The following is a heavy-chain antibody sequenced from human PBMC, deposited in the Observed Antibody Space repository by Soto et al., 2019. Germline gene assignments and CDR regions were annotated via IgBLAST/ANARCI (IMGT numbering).Heavy chain of an antibody. Sequence: QVQLVESGGGVVQPGTSLRLSCAASGFTFTSYAMNWVRQAPGQGLEWVAIVSSDGTTKYYADSVKGRFTVSRDNSKNMLWLQMDSLRAADTAVYYCARDPNGGQWLFNYWGPGSLVTVSS. D-gene: IGHD6-19*01. CDR1: GFTFTSYA. CDR2: VSSDGTTK. V-gene: IGHV3-33*01. J-gene: IGHJ4*02. CDR3: ARDPNGGQWLFNY.